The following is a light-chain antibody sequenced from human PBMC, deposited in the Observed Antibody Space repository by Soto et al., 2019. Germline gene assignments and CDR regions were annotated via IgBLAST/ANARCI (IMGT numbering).Light chain of an antibody. CDR1: QSLVYNDGNTY. Sequence: DVVMTQSPLSLPVTLGQPASLSCRSNQSLVYNDGNTYLNWFQQRPGQSPRRLIYKVFDRDSGVPDRFSGSGSGTNFTLEISRVEAEDVGVYYCMQGTHWPPTFGQGTRLEIK. V-gene: IGKV2-30*01. CDR3: MQGTHWPPT. CDR2: KVF. J-gene: IGKJ5*01.